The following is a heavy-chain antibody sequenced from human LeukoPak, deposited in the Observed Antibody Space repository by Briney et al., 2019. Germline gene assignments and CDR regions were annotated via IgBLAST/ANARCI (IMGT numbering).Heavy chain of an antibody. J-gene: IGHJ6*03. CDR3: ARVVYCSSTSCSRSSYYYYYDMDV. V-gene: IGHV1-3*01. D-gene: IGHD2-2*01. CDR1: GYTFTIYA. CDR2: INAGNGNT. Sequence: ASVKVSFTDSGYTFTIYAMHWVRHAPGQRLEWMGWINAGNGNTKYSQKFQGRVTITRDTSASTAYMELSSLRSEDTAVYYCARVVYCSSTSCSRSSYYYYYDMDVWGKGTTVTVSS.